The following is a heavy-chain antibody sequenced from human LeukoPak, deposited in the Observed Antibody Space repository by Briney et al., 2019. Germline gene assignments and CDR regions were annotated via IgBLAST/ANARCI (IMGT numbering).Heavy chain of an antibody. D-gene: IGHD1-26*01. J-gene: IGHJ3*02. V-gene: IGHV4-39*01. CDR3: ARRSGTYHAFDI. CDR1: RGSISSNGYY. Sequence: SETLSLTCTVSRGSISSNGYYWGWIRQPPGRGLEWLGRFYYTGSTFYSPSLKSRATISVDTSKNQFSLKLSSVTAADTAVYYCARRSGTYHAFDIWGQGTMVTVSS. CDR2: FYYTGST.